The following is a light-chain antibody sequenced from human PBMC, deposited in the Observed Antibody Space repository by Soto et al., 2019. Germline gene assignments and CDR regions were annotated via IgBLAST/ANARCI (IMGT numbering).Light chain of an antibody. CDR2: GNS. CDR3: QSYDSSLSVVV. J-gene: IGLJ2*01. Sequence: QSVLTQPPSVSGAPGQRVTNSCTGSSSNIGAGYDVHWYQQLPGTAPKLLIYGNSNRPSGVPDRFSGSKSGTSASLAITGLQAEDEADYYCQSYDSSLSVVVFGGGTKLTVL. CDR1: SSNIGAGYD. V-gene: IGLV1-40*01.